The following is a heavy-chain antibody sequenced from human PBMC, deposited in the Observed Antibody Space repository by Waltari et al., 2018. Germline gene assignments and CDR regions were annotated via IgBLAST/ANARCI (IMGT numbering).Heavy chain of an antibody. CDR3: SRGGTDFWTGGEDRYYFDY. V-gene: IGHV3-48*03. D-gene: IGHD3-3*01. J-gene: IGHJ4*02. Sequence: EVQLEESGGDLVKPGGSLRLSCAAPGFTFTRYEFNWSRQAPGKGLEWISYISNSGSTIYYANSVKGRFTISRDNAKNSLFLQMNNLRAEDTAIYYCSRGGTDFWTGGEDRYYFDYWGRGTMVTVSS. CDR1: GFTFTRYE. CDR2: ISNSGSTI.